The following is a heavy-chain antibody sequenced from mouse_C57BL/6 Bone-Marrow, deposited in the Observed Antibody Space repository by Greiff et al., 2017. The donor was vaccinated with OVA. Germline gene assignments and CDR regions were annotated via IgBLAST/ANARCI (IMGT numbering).Heavy chain of an antibody. D-gene: IGHD1-1*01. J-gene: IGHJ1*03. Sequence: VQLQESGAELVRPGASVTLSCKASGYTFTDYEMHWVKQTPVHGLEWIGAIDPETGGTAYNQKFKGKAILTADKSSSTAYMELRSLTSEDSAVYYCTRYYGSSPYWYFDVWGTGTTVTVSS. CDR2: IDPETGGT. CDR3: TRYYGSSPYWYFDV. CDR1: GYTFTDYE. V-gene: IGHV1-15*01.